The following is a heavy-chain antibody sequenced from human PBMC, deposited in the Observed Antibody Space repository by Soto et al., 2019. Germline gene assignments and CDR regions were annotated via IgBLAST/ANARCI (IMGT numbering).Heavy chain of an antibody. CDR3: ARDSGGGVDY. J-gene: IGHJ4*02. CDR1: GGSISSYY. Sequence: QVQLQESGPGLVKPSETLSLTCTVSGGSISSYYWSWIRQPPGKGLEWIGYIYYSGSTNYNPSLKSRVTISVDTSKNQFSLKLSSVTAADTAVYYCARDSGGGVDYWGQGTLVTVSS. D-gene: IGHD1-26*01. V-gene: IGHV4-59*01. CDR2: IYYSGST.